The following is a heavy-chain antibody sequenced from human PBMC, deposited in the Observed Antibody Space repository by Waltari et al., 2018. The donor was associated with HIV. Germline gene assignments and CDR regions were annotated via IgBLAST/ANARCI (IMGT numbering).Heavy chain of an antibody. CDR2: ISFDGSSA. CDR1: GFHFSRYA. Sequence: QDQLVESGGGVVQPGRSLRLSCAASGFHFSRYAMRWVRQAPGKGLEWVAVISFDGSSAYYADSVKGRFTISKDNPKNTLYLQMKSLITEDTAVYFCARDSLYSDSSGYYFRPFDMWGQGTMVTVSS. V-gene: IGHV3-30-3*01. D-gene: IGHD3-22*01. J-gene: IGHJ3*02. CDR3: ARDSLYSDSSGYYFRPFDM.